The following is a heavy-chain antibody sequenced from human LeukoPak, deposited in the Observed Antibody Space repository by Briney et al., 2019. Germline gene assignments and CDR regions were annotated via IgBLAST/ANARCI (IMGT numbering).Heavy chain of an antibody. CDR1: GGSISSGGYY. J-gene: IGHJ6*02. CDR3: TRLEDYYYGMDV. CDR2: IYYSGST. Sequence: PSKTLSLTCTVSGGSISSGGYYWSWIRQHPGKGLEWIGYIYYSGSTYYNPSLKSRVTISVDTSKNQFSLKLSSVTAADTAVYYCTRLEDYYYGMDVWGQGTTVTVSS. V-gene: IGHV4-31*03.